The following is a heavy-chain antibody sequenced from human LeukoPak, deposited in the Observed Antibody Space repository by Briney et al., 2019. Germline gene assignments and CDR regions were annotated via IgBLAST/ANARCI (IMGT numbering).Heavy chain of an antibody. J-gene: IGHJ3*02. CDR2: ISYSGST. CDR3: ARGGPYYYDSSAFDI. CDR1: SGSISSYY. D-gene: IGHD3-22*01. V-gene: IGHV4-59*01. Sequence: SETLSLTCTVSSGSISSYYWSWIRQPPGKGLEWIGYISYSGSTNYNPSLKSRVTVSLDTSKNQFSLKLSSVTAADTAVYYCARGGPYYYDSSAFDIWGQGTMVTVSS.